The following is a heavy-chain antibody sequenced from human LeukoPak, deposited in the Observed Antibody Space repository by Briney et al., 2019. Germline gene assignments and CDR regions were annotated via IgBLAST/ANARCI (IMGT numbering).Heavy chain of an antibody. V-gene: IGHV4-39*07. Sequence: SETLSLTCTVSGGSISSSSYYWGWLRQPPGKGLEWIGSIYYSGSTYYNPSLKSRVTISVDTSKNQFSLKLSSVTAADTAVYYCARVSVIAARPPGWFDPWGQGTLVTVSS. CDR3: ARVSVIAARPPGWFDP. CDR1: GGSISSSSYY. CDR2: IYYSGST. J-gene: IGHJ5*02. D-gene: IGHD6-6*01.